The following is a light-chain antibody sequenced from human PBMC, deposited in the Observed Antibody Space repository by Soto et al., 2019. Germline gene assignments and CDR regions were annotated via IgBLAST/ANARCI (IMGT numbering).Light chain of an antibody. CDR1: QSVSSY. Sequence: EIVLTQSPATLSLSPGERATLSCRASQSVSSYLAWYQQKPSQAPRLLIYDASSRATGIPARFSGSGSATDFTITISSLEPEDFAVYYCQQRGNWPPTFGQGTKLEIK. CDR2: DAS. CDR3: QQRGNWPPT. V-gene: IGKV3-11*01. J-gene: IGKJ2*01.